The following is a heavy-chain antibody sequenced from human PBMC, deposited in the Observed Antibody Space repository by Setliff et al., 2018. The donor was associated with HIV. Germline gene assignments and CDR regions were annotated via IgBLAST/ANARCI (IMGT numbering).Heavy chain of an antibody. Sequence: ASVKVSCKASGYTFTSYGIGWVRQAPGQGLEWMGWISAYSGNTNYAQKLQGRVTMTTDTSTSTAYMEPRSLRSDDTAVYYCARVAWYYSFWSGLGDAFDIWGQGTMVTVS. CDR3: ARVAWYYSFWSGLGDAFDI. D-gene: IGHD3-3*01. CDR1: GYTFTSYG. V-gene: IGHV1-18*01. CDR2: ISAYSGNT. J-gene: IGHJ3*02.